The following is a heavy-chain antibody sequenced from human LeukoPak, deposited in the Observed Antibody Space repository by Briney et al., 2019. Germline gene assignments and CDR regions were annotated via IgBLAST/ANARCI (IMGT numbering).Heavy chain of an antibody. J-gene: IGHJ4*02. Sequence: GASVKVSCKASGYTFTSYCMHWVRQAPGQGLEWMGIINPSGGSTSYAQKFQGRITVTRDTSTSTVYMELSSLRSEDTAIYFCARIWRGKYYFDYWGQGTLVTVSS. CDR1: GYTFTSYC. CDR3: ARIWRGKYYFDY. CDR2: INPSGGST. D-gene: IGHD3-16*01. V-gene: IGHV1-46*01.